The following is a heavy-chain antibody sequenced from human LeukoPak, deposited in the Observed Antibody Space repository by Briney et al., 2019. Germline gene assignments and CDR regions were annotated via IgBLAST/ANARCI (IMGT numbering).Heavy chain of an antibody. J-gene: IGHJ3*02. D-gene: IGHD1-7*01. CDR2: ISYDGSNK. V-gene: IGHV3-30*18. CDR1: GFTFSSYG. CDR3: AKDSASELELLRPDAFDI. Sequence: GRSLRLSCAASGFTFSSYGMHWVRQAPGKGLEWVAVISYDGSNKYYADSVKGRFTISRDNSKNTLYLQMNSLRAEDTAVYYCAKDSASELELLRPDAFDIWGQGTMVTVSS.